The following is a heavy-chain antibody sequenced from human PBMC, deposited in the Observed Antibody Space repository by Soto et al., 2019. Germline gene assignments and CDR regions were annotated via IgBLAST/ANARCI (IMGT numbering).Heavy chain of an antibody. J-gene: IGHJ4*02. CDR2: IDPSDSYT. CDR1: GYSFTGYW. CDR3: ARHRPLYYYDSSTFDY. Sequence: VESLKISCKGSGYSFTGYWIIWLRQMPVKGLEWMGRIDPSDSYTNYSPSFQGHVTISADKSISTAYLQWSSLKASYTAIYYCARHRPLYYYDSSTFDYWGQRTLVPVSS. V-gene: IGHV5-10-1*01. D-gene: IGHD3-22*01.